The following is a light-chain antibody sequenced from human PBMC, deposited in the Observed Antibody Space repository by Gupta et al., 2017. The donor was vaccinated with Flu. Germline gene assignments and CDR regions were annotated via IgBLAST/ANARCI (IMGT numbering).Light chain of an antibody. CDR1: QSIGEW. J-gene: IGKJ4*01. Sequence: PTILSAPVGDSVTFSWRASQSIGEWLAWFQQTPGKAPNLLIYKASKLEIGVPSRFSGSGSGTEFTLTISSLHPDDFATYFCQYYSTSSVSFGGGTEVEI. CDR3: QYYSTSSVS. CDR2: KAS. V-gene: IGKV1-5*03.